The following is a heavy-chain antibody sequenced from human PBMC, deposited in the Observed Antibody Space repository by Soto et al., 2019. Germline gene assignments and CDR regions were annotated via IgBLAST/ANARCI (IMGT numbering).Heavy chain of an antibody. Sequence: PSETLSLTCAVYGGSFSGYYWSWIRQPPGKGLEWIGEINHSGSTNYNPSLKSRVTISVDASKNQFSLKLSSVTAADTAVYYCARPRYLRRGYSVRYYFEYWGQGTLVTVSS. D-gene: IGHD5-12*01. CDR1: GGSFSGYY. J-gene: IGHJ4*02. CDR3: ARPRYLRRGYSVRYYFEY. V-gene: IGHV4-34*01. CDR2: INHSGST.